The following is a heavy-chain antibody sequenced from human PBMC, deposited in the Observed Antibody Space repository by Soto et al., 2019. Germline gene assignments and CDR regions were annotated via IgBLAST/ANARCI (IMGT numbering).Heavy chain of an antibody. V-gene: IGHV3-30*18. CDR3: AKPASPGGHSVFDAFDM. CDR1: VFTFSSYG. Sequence: PVGSLRLSCASSVFTFSSYGMHCVRQSPGKWLEWVAVISYDGSNKYYADSVKGRFTISRDNSKNTLYLQMNSLRAEDTAVYYCAKPASPGGHSVFDAFDMLGQGTMDKVSS. J-gene: IGHJ3*02. CDR2: ISYDGSNK. D-gene: IGHD2-21*02.